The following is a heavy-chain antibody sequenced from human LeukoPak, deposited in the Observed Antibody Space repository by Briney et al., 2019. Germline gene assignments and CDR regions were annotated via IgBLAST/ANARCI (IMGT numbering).Heavy chain of an antibody. CDR3: ARGAGYNYPYYFDY. D-gene: IGHD5-24*01. V-gene: IGHV3-53*01. J-gene: IGHJ4*02. CDR1: GFTVSSNY. Sequence: GGSLRLSCAASGFTVSSNYMNWVRQAPGRGLEWVSVIYGGGNIYYADSVKGRFTISRDNSKDTLYLQMNSLRAEDTAVYYCARGAGYNYPYYFDYWGQGTLVTVSS. CDR2: IYGGGNI.